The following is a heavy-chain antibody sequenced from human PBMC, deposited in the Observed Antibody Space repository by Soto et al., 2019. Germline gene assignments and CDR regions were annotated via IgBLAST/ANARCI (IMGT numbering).Heavy chain of an antibody. CDR3: AKDNERGLRPGWFDP. CDR1: GGSISSYY. V-gene: IGHV4-59*12. CDR2: IYYSGST. Sequence: PSETLSLTCTVSGGSISSYYWSWIRQPPGKGLEWIGYIYYSGSTNYNPSLKSRVTISVDTSKNQFSLKLSSVTAADTAVYYCAKDNERGLRPGWFDPWGQGTLVTVSS. D-gene: IGHD1-1*01. J-gene: IGHJ5*02.